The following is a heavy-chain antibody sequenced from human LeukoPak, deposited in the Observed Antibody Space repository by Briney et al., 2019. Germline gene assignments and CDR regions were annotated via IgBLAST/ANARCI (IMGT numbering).Heavy chain of an antibody. V-gene: IGHV1-69*13. D-gene: IGHD2-2*01. Sequence: SVKVSCKASGGTFSSYAISWVRQAPGQGLEWMGGIIPIFGTANYAQKFQGRVTITADESTSTAYMELSSLRSEDTAVYYCTRESGIVVVPAAAFDIWGQGTMVTVSS. CDR1: GGTFSSYA. CDR3: TRESGIVVVPAAAFDI. J-gene: IGHJ3*02. CDR2: IIPIFGTA.